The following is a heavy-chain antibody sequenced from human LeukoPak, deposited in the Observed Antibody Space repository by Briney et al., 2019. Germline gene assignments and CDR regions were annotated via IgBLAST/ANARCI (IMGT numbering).Heavy chain of an antibody. V-gene: IGHV3-21*01. J-gene: IGHJ6*03. CDR3: ARDLWSSGWYGDYYYYYMDV. CDR2: ISSSSSYI. Sequence: GGSLRLSCAASGFTFSSYSMNWVRQAPGKGLEWVSSISSSSSYIYYADSVKGRFTISRDNAKNSLYLQMNSLRAEDTAVYYCARDLWSSGWYGDYYYYYMDVWGKGTTVAVSS. D-gene: IGHD6-19*01. CDR1: GFTFSSYS.